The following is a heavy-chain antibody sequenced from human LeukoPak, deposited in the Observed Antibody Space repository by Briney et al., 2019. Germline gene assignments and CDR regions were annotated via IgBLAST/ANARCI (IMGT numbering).Heavy chain of an antibody. D-gene: IGHD6-19*01. CDR2: ISGNGGST. CDR1: GFTFRSYA. Sequence: GGSLRLSCAASGFTFRSYAMNWVRQAPGKGLEWVSAISGNGGSTYYADSVKGRFSISRDNSKNTVYLQMNRLRAEDTAAYYCAKDLAYRSGWFLGAFDVWGQGTVVTVSS. V-gene: IGHV3-23*01. J-gene: IGHJ3*01. CDR3: AKDLAYRSGWFLGAFDV.